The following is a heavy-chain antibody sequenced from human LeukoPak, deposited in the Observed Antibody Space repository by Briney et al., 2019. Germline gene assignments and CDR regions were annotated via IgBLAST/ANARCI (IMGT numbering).Heavy chain of an antibody. CDR2: VSRGAHTI. J-gene: IGHJ6*02. V-gene: IGHV3-48*03. CDR1: GFTFSLYE. Sequence: SGGSLRLSCVASGFTFSLYEVNWVRQAPGKGLEWVSYVSRGAHTIYYADSVMGRFTISRDNAENSLFLQMNSLRDEDTAVYYCARRLPYFGMDVWGQGTTVTVSS. CDR3: ARRLPYFGMDV.